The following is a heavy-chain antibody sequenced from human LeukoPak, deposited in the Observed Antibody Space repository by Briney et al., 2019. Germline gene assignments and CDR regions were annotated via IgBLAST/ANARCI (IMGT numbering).Heavy chain of an antibody. CDR3: AKDSQRAMRYSGFDY. D-gene: IGHD1-26*01. V-gene: IGHV3-23*01. Sequence: PGGSLRLSCAASGFTFSSYAMSWVRQAPGKGLEWVSAISGSGGSTYYADSVKGRFTISGDNSKNTLYLQMNSLRAEDTAVHYCAKDSQRAMRYSGFDYWGQGTLVTVSS. CDR2: ISGSGGST. CDR1: GFTFSSYA. J-gene: IGHJ4*02.